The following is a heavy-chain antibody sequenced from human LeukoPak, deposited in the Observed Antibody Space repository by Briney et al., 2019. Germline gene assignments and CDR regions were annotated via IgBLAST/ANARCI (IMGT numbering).Heavy chain of an antibody. Sequence: GGSLRLSCAASGFTFSSYGMHWVRQAPGKGLEWVAVLSYDGSNKYYADSVKGRFTISRDNSKNTLYLQMNSLRAEDTALYYCAKSSYYDSSGYTTPYYYYGMDVWGQGTTVTVSS. J-gene: IGHJ6*02. V-gene: IGHV3-30*18. CDR1: GFTFSSYG. CDR3: AKSSYYDSSGYTTPYYYYGMDV. CDR2: LSYDGSNK. D-gene: IGHD3-22*01.